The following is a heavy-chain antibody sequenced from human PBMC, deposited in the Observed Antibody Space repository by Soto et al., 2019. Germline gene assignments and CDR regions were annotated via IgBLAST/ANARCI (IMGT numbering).Heavy chain of an antibody. CDR3: ARVRGVISYDGMDV. Sequence: PVGSLRLSCAASGFTFDAYTMHWVRQAPGKGLEWVSLISWDGGSTYYADSVKGRFTISRDNSKNSLYLQMNSLRTEDTALYYCARVRGVISYDGMDVWGQGTTVTVSS. D-gene: IGHD3-10*01. CDR2: ISWDGGST. J-gene: IGHJ6*02. V-gene: IGHV3-43*01. CDR1: GFTFDAYT.